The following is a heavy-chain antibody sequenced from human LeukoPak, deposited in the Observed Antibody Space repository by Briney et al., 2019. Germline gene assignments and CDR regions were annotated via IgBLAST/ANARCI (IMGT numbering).Heavy chain of an antibody. Sequence: GGSLRLSCAASGFTVSSYEMNWVRQAPGKGLEWVSYISSSANTIYYADSVKGRFTVSRDNAKNSLYLQMNSLRAEDTAVYYCAREGFTMVRGVKYNWFDPWGQGTLVTVSP. CDR1: GFTVSSYE. CDR3: AREGFTMVRGVKYNWFDP. J-gene: IGHJ5*02. CDR2: ISSSANTI. V-gene: IGHV3-48*03. D-gene: IGHD3-10*01.